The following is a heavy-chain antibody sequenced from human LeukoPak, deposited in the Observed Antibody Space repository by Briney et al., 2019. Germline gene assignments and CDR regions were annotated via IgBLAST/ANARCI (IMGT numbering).Heavy chain of an antibody. D-gene: IGHD3-22*01. Sequence: GRSLRLSCAASGFTFSSYAMHWVRQAPGKGLEWVAVISYDGSNKYYADSVKGRFTISRDNSKNTLYLQMNSLRAEDTAVYYCARDDSSALPYYFDYWGQGTLVTVSS. J-gene: IGHJ4*02. CDR1: GFTFSSYA. V-gene: IGHV3-30-3*01. CDR3: ARDDSSALPYYFDY. CDR2: ISYDGSNK.